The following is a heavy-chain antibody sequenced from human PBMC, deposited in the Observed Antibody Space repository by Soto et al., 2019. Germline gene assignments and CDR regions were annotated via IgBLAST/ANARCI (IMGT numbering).Heavy chain of an antibody. CDR1: GGTFRSNA. CDR2: IIPIYASP. J-gene: IGHJ4*02. D-gene: IGHD3-9*01. CDR3: AVTVTGSRSPLAH. Sequence: QVQLVKSGAEVKKPGSSVKVSCKASGGTFRSNAISWVRQAPGQGLEWMGGIIPIYASPNYAQNFQGRVTVTADKATSTAYLELSRLKFADSAIYHCAVTVTGSRSPLAHWGRGTLVIVSS. V-gene: IGHV1-69*06.